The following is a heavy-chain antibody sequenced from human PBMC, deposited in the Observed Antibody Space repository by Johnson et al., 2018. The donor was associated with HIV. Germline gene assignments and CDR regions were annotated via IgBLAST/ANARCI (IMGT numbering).Heavy chain of an antibody. Sequence: QVQLVESGGGLVKPGGSLRLSCAASGFTFTDYQMSWIRQAPGKGLEWVSYISRSGGTIYYTDSVKGRFTISRDNAKNSLYLHMNSLRAEDTAVYYCATVWRNEGRHAFDVWGQGTMVTVSS. CDR1: GFTFTDYQ. CDR2: ISRSGGTI. V-gene: IGHV3-11*04. CDR3: ATVWRNEGRHAFDV. J-gene: IGHJ3*01. D-gene: IGHD1-1*01.